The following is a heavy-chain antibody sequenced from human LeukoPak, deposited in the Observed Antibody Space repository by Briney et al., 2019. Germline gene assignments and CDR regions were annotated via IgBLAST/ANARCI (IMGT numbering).Heavy chain of an antibody. CDR1: GYTFTGYY. CDR2: INPNSGGT. V-gene: IGHV1-2*02. D-gene: IGHD6-19*01. CDR3: AKRFSSGWRYAFDI. J-gene: IGHJ3*02. Sequence: GASVKVSCKASGYTFTGYYMHWVRQAPGQGLEWMGWINPNSGGTNYALKFQGRVTMTRDTSISTAYMELSRLRSDDTAIYYCAKRFSSGWRYAFDIWGQGTMVTVSS.